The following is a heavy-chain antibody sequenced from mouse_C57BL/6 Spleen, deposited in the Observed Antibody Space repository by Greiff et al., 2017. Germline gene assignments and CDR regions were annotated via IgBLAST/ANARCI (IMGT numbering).Heavy chain of an antibody. D-gene: IGHD4-1*01. CDR3: ARGPGTGAMDY. V-gene: IGHV1-55*01. CDR2: IYPGSGST. CDR1: GYTFTSYW. Sequence: QVQLQQSGAELVKPGASVKMSCKASGYTFTSYWITWVKQRPGQGLEWIGDIYPGSGSTNYNEKFKSKATLTVDASSSTAYMQLSSLTSEDSAVYYCARGPGTGAMDYWDKGTSVTVSS. J-gene: IGHJ4*01.